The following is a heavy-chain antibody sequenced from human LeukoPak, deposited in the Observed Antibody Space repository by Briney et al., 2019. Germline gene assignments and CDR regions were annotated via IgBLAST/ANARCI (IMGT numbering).Heavy chain of an antibody. D-gene: IGHD3-10*01. Sequence: SQTLSLTCTVSGGSISSYYWSWIRQPPGKGLEWIGYIYSSGSTNYNPSLKSRVTILVDTSNNQFSLKLSSVTAADTAVYYCARLNSYYYGSGTYYSDYWGQGTLVTVSS. V-gene: IGHV4-59*08. J-gene: IGHJ4*02. CDR2: IYSSGST. CDR3: ARLNSYYYGSGTYYSDY. CDR1: GGSISSYY.